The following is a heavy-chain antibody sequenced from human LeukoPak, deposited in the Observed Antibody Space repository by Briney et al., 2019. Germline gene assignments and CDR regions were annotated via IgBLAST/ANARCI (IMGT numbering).Heavy chain of an antibody. D-gene: IGHD2-2*02. Sequence: PGGSLRLSCAASGFTFSSYSMNWVRQAPGKGLEWVSSISSSSSYIYYADSVKGRFTISRDNAKNSLYLQMNSLRAEDTAVYYCARDAPYALPYCSSTSCHIDYWGQGTLVTVSS. J-gene: IGHJ4*02. CDR2: ISSSSSYI. CDR3: ARDAPYALPYCSSTSCHIDY. CDR1: GFTFSSYS. V-gene: IGHV3-21*01.